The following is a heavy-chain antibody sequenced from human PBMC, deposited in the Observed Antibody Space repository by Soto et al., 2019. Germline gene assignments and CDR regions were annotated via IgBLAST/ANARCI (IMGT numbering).Heavy chain of an antibody. CDR2: LVGSGGDI. CDR3: ARALVTIPPRTFDY. Sequence: GGSLRLSCAASGFNFPAYAMNWVRQAPGKGLQWVAGLVGSGGDINYADSVRGRFTVSRDNSKNTVYLQMSSLRGEDTAVYFCARALVTIPPRTFDYWGQGTRVTVSS. D-gene: IGHD2-21*02. V-gene: IGHV3-23*01. CDR1: GFNFPAYA. J-gene: IGHJ4*02.